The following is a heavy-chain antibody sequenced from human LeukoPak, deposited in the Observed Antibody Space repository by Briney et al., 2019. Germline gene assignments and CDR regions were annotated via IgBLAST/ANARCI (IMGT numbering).Heavy chain of an antibody. J-gene: IGHJ4*02. D-gene: IGHD2-21*02. CDR3: ARSAVRGLPVLGY. Sequence: HPGGSLRLSCAASGFTFSSYGMHWVRQAPGRGLEWVAFIRYDGSNKYYADSVKGRFTISRDNSKNTLYLQMNSLRAEDTAVYYCARSAVRGLPVLGYRGQGTLVTVSS. CDR2: IRYDGSNK. V-gene: IGHV3-30*02. CDR1: GFTFSSYG.